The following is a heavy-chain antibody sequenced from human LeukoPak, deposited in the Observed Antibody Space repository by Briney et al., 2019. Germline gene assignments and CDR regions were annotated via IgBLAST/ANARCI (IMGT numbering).Heavy chain of an antibody. CDR1: GGTFSSYA. D-gene: IGHD2-21*01. Sequence: GSSVKVSCKASGGTFSSYAISWVRQAPGQGLEWTGGIIPIFGTANYAQKFQGRVTITADKSTSTAYMELSSLRSEDTAVYYCARAPHFGGYYYYYMDVWGKGTTVTVSS. CDR2: IIPIFGTA. CDR3: ARAPHFGGYYYYYMDV. V-gene: IGHV1-69*06. J-gene: IGHJ6*03.